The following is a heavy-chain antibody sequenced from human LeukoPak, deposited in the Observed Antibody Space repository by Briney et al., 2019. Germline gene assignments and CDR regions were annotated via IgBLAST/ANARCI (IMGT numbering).Heavy chain of an antibody. CDR2: IIPIFGTA. D-gene: IGHD6-19*01. CDR3: AKEVVAVAGTARWFDP. CDR1: GGTFSSYA. V-gene: IGHV1-69*13. J-gene: IGHJ5*02. Sequence: SVKVSCKASGGTFSSYAISWVRQAPGQGLEWMGGIIPIFGTANYALKFQGRVTITADESTSTAYMELSSLRSEDTAVYYCAKEVVAVAGTARWFDPWGQGTLVTVSS.